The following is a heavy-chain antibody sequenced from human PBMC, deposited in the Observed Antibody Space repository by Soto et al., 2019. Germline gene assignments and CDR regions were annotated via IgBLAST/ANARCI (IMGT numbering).Heavy chain of an antibody. CDR3: ARDQDRYGDLTYYFDY. V-gene: IGHV3-33*01. CDR1: GFTFSSYG. D-gene: IGHD4-17*01. J-gene: IGHJ4*02. Sequence: GGSLRLSCAASGFTFSSYGMHWVRQAPGKGLEWVAVIWYDGSNKYYADSVKGRFTISRDNSKNTLYLQMNSLRAEDTAVYYCARDQDRYGDLTYYFDYWGQGTLVTVSS. CDR2: IWYDGSNK.